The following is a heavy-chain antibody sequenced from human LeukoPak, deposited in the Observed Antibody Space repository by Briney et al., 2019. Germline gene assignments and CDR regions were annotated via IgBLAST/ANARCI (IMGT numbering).Heavy chain of an antibody. V-gene: IGHV1-18*01. CDR2: ISGYNGDI. D-gene: IGHD3-16*01. CDR1: GYNLRSHG. CDR3: AGFSVFGADTSPRYNSGMDV. Sequence: ASVKVSCKASGYNLRSHGITWVRQARGQGLEWMGWISGYNGDIKEAQKFQGRLTMTTETSTSTAYMELRSLRFDDTAVYYCAGFSVFGADTSPRYNSGMDVWGQGTTVIVSS. J-gene: IGHJ6*02.